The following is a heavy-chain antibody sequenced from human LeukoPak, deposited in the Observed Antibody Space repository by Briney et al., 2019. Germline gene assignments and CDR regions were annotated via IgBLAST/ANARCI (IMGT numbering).Heavy chain of an antibody. CDR1: GFTFSSYW. D-gene: IGHD6-13*01. J-gene: IGHJ4*02. Sequence: GGSLRLSCAASGFTFSSYWMSWVRQAPGKGLEWVANIKQDGSEKYYVDSVKGRITISRDNAKNSLYLQMNSLRAEDTAVYYCARVGYSSSWYHYFDYWGQGTLVTVSS. V-gene: IGHV3-7*01. CDR2: IKQDGSEK. CDR3: ARVGYSSSWYHYFDY.